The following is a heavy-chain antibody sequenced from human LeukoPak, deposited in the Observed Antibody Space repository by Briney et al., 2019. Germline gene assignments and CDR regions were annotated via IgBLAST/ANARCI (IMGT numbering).Heavy chain of an antibody. CDR1: GFAFNYAW. D-gene: IGHD1-26*01. CDR2: IKSKTDGGTT. J-gene: IGHJ4*02. V-gene: IGHV3-15*01. CDR3: TRVGQMGGTYY. Sequence: GGSLRLSCAASGFAFNYAWMSWVRQAPGKGLEWVGRIKSKTDGGTTDYAAPVKGRFTISRDDSKNTLYLQMNSLKTEDTAVYYCTRVGQMGGTYYWGQGTLVTVSS.